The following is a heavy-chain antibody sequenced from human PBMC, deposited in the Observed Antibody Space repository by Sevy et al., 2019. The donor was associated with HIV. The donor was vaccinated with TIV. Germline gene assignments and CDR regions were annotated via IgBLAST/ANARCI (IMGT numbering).Heavy chain of an antibody. CDR1: GYTLTEFS. J-gene: IGHJ4*02. D-gene: IGHD3-22*01. CDR3: ATTKDYYESSGYPFDY. CDR2: FDPEDDET. Sequence: ASVKVSCKVSGYTLTEFSMHWVRQAPGKGLEWMATFDPEDDETIYAQKFQGRVTMAEDTSTDTVYMELSSLRSEDTAVYYCATTKDYYESSGYPFDYWGPGTLVTVSS. V-gene: IGHV1-24*01.